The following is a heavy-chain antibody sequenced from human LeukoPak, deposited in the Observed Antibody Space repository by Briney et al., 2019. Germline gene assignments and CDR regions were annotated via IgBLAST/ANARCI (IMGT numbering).Heavy chain of an antibody. V-gene: IGHV4-39*07. J-gene: IGHJ5*02. CDR2: INHSGSTT. CDR3: TRNNWFDP. CDR1: GGSISSSSYY. Sequence: SSETLSLTCTVSGGSISSSSYYWGWIRQPPGKGLEWIGEINHSGSTTNYNPSLKSRVTISVDTSKNQFSLNLISVTAADTAVYYCTRNNWFDPWGQGTLVTVSS.